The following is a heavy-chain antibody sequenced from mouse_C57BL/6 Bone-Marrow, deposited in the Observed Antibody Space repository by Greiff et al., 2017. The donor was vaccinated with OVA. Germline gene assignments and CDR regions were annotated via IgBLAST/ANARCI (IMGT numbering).Heavy chain of an antibody. CDR2: IYPRSGNT. CDR3: ARSYYGSSYDY. V-gene: IGHV1-81*01. D-gene: IGHD1-1*01. CDR1: GYTFTSYG. Sequence: QVHVKQSGAELARPGASVKLSCKASGYTFTSYGISWVKQRTGQGLEWIGEIYPRSGNTYYNEKFKGEATLTADKSSSTAYMELRSLTSEDSAVYFCARSYYGSSYDYWGQGTTLTVSS. J-gene: IGHJ2*01.